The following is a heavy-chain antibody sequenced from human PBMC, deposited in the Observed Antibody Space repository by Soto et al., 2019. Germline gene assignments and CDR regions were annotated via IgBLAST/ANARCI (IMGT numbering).Heavy chain of an antibody. CDR3: ARDRADRGFDY. CDR1: GDRFTSYG. CDR2: VLPVLGTT. J-gene: IGHJ4*02. D-gene: IGHD3-10*01. Sequence: QVQLEQSGAEVKKPGSSVTVSCKASGDRFTSYGISWVRQAPGQGLEWVGTVLPVLGTTNYAQKLRGRVIITADESMSTVYMELGRLRSDDTAIYYCARDRADRGFDYWGQGTLVTVSS. V-gene: IGHV1-69*18.